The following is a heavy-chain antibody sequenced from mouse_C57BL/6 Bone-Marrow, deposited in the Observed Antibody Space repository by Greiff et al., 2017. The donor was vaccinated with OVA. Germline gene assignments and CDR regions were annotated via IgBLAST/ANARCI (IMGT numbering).Heavy chain of an antibody. CDR2: IWWDDDK. CDR3: ARKTFYCGSSPEFAY. V-gene: IGHV8-8*01. CDR1: GFSLSTFGMG. D-gene: IGHD1-1*01. Sequence: QVTLKVCGPGILQPSQTLSLTCSFSGFSLSTFGMGVGWIRQPSGKGLEWLAHIWWDDDKYYNPALKSRLTISKDTSKNQVFLKIANVDTADTATYYCARKTFYCGSSPEFAYWGQGTLVTVSA. J-gene: IGHJ3*01.